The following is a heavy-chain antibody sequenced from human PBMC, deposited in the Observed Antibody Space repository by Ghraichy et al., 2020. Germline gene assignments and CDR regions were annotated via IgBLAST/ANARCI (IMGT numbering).Heavy chain of an antibody. J-gene: IGHJ5*02. D-gene: IGHD1-1*01. V-gene: IGHV4-59*01. CDR2: INYSGIT. Sequence: SETLSLTCTVSGGSISSYYWSWIRQPPGKGLEWIAYINYSGITKYNPSLKSRVTISVDTSKNQLSLRLTSVTAADTAVYFCARSSWYQLGWGWFDPWGQGTLVTVSS. CDR3: ARSSWYQLGWGWFDP. CDR1: GGSISSYY.